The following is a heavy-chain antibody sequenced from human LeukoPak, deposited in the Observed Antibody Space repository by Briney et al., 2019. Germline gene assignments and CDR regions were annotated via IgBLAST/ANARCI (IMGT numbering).Heavy chain of an antibody. D-gene: IGHD2-15*01. CDR1: GFSFSHYW. CDR2: IDQGGSGK. CDR3: ARARAAYCSAGSCYFPNNFDS. V-gene: IGHV3-7*01. J-gene: IGHJ4*02. Sequence: GGSLRLSCAASGFSFSHYWMSWVRQAPGKGLEWVANIDQGGSGKYSVDSVRGRFTISRDNAENSLYLQMNTLTAEDTAVYFCARARAAYCSAGSCYFPNNFDSWGQGTLVTVSS.